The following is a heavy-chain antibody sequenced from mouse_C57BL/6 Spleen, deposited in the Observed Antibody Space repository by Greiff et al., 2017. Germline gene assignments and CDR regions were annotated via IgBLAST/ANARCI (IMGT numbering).Heavy chain of an antibody. CDR2: ISYDGSN. CDR3: ARGIYYSNSYYFDY. J-gene: IGHJ2*01. CDR1: GYSITSGYY. V-gene: IGHV3-6*01. D-gene: IGHD2-5*01. Sequence: EVKLVESGPGLVKPSQSLSLTCSVTGYSITSGYYWNWIRQFPGNKMEWKGYISYDGSNNYNPSLKNRISITRDTSKNQFFLKLNSVTTEDTATYYCARGIYYSNSYYFDYWGQGTTLTVSS.